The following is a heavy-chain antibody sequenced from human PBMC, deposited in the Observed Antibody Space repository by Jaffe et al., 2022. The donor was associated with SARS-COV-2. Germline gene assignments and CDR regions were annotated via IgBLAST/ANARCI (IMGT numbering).Heavy chain of an antibody. D-gene: IGHD6-13*01. V-gene: IGHV3-64*07. Sequence: EVQLVESGGGLVQPGGSLRLSCAASGFIFSDYVMHWVRQAPGKGLEYVSSVTSNGGSTYYAGSVKGRFTISRDNSKNSLYLQMGSMRAEDTAVYYCITGSSWFNGMDVWGQGTAVTVSS. J-gene: IGHJ6*02. CDR3: ITGSSWFNGMDV. CDR2: VTSNGGST. CDR1: GFIFSDYV.